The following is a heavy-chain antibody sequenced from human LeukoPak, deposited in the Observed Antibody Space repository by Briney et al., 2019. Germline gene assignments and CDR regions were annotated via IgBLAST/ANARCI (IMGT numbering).Heavy chain of an antibody. CDR1: GYTFTSYG. J-gene: IGHJ3*02. CDR3: ARVIDAFDI. V-gene: IGHV1-18*01. Sequence: ASVKVSCKSSGYTFTSYGISWVRQAPGQGLEWMGWINPNSGGTNYAQKFQGRVTMTTDTSTSTAYMELRSLRSDDTAVYYCARVIDAFDIWGQGTMVTVSS. CDR2: INPNSGGT.